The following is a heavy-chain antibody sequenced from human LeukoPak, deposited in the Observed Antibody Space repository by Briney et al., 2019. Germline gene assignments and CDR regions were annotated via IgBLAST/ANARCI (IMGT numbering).Heavy chain of an antibody. Sequence: QPGGSLRLSCAASGFTFSSYSMNWVRQAPGKGLEWVSYISSSSSTIYYADSVKGRFTISRDNAKNSLYLQMNSLRAEDTAVYYCARDSRPGPNYYYYMDVWGKGTTVTVSS. J-gene: IGHJ6*03. CDR1: GFTFSSYS. CDR3: ARDSRPGPNYYYYMDV. D-gene: IGHD1-14*01. V-gene: IGHV3-48*01. CDR2: ISSSSSTI.